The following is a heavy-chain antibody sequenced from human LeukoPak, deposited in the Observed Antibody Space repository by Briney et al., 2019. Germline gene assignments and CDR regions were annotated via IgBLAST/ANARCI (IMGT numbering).Heavy chain of an antibody. V-gene: IGHV4-59*11. J-gene: IGHJ6*03. D-gene: IGHD3-10*01. CDR2: IYDSGST. CDR3: ARTTMVRGTYYMDV. Sequence: PSETLSLTCTVSGGSIGSHYWSWIRQPPGKGLEWIGYIYDSGSTNYNPSLKSRVTISVDTSKNQFSLKLRSVTAADTAVYYCARTTMVRGTYYMDVWGKGTTVTISS. CDR1: GGSIGSHY.